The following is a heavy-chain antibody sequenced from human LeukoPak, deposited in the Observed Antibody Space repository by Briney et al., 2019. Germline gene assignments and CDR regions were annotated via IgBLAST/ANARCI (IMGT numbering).Heavy chain of an antibody. Sequence: ASVKVSCTASEYTFTGYNMHWVRQAPGQGLEWMGWINPNSGDTNYAQGFQGRVTMTRDTSISTAYMELSTLKSDDTAVYYCAREYSSSWYYFDYWGQGTLVTVSS. J-gene: IGHJ4*02. CDR1: EYTFTGYN. D-gene: IGHD6-13*01. V-gene: IGHV1-2*02. CDR2: INPNSGDT. CDR3: AREYSSSWYYFDY.